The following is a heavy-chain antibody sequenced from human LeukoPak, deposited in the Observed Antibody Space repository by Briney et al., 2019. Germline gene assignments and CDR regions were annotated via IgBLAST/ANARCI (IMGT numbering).Heavy chain of an antibody. V-gene: IGHV3-30*18. Sequence: GGSLRLSCAASGFTFSSYGIHWVRQAPGKGLEWVAVISYDGSNKYHADSVKGRFTISRDNSKNTLYLQMNSLRAEDTAVYYCAKDSQNSGSYYAKGKAFDYWGQGTLVTVSS. CDR1: GFTFSSYG. D-gene: IGHD1-26*01. J-gene: IGHJ4*02. CDR2: ISYDGSNK. CDR3: AKDSQNSGSYYAKGKAFDY.